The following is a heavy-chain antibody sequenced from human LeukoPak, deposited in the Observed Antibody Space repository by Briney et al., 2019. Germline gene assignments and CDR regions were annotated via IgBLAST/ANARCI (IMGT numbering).Heavy chain of an antibody. V-gene: IGHV3-9*01. J-gene: IGHJ4*02. CDR1: GFTFDDYA. D-gene: IGHD2-15*01. CDR2: ISWSSGSI. Sequence: GRSLRLSCAASGFTFDDYAMHWVRQAPGQGLEWVSGISWSSGSIGYADSVKGRFTISRDNAKTSRYLQMNSLRVEYTALYYCARDNSGFDYWGQGTLVTVSS. CDR3: ARDNSGFDY.